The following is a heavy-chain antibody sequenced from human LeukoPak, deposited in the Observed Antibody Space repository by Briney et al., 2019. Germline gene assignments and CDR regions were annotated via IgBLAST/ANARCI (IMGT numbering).Heavy chain of an antibody. D-gene: IGHD5-18*01. CDR1: GGSISSYY. V-gene: IGHV4-59*08. CDR2: IYYSGST. Sequence: PSETLSLTCTVSGGSISSYYWSWIRQPPGKGLEWIGYIYYSGSTNYNPSLKSRVTISVDTSKNQFSLKLSSVTAADTAVYYCARMNIQLWGGGMDVWGQGTTVTVSS. J-gene: IGHJ6*02. CDR3: ARMNIQLWGGGMDV.